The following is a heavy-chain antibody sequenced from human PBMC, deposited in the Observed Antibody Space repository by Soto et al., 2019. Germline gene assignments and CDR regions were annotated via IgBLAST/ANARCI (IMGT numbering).Heavy chain of an antibody. CDR2: IYHSGST. CDR1: SGSISSSSW. V-gene: IGHV4-4*02. J-gene: IGHJ4*02. Sequence: SETLSLTCAVSSGSISSSSWWSWVRQPPGKGLEWIGEIYHSGSTNYNPSLKSRVTISVDKSKNQFSLKLSSVTAADTAVYYCATVLGELSLRYFDYWGQVTLVTV. D-gene: IGHD3-16*02. CDR3: ATVLGELSLRYFDY.